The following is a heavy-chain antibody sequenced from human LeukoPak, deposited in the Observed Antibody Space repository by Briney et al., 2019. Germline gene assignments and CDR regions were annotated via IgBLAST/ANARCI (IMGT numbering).Heavy chain of an antibody. D-gene: IGHD4-23*01. CDR3: GVNSDY. CDR1: GFTVSSSY. V-gene: IGHV3-53*01. CDR2: IYSGGIT. Sequence: GGSLRLSCAASGFTVSSSYMSWVRQAPGKGLEWVSVIYSGGITYYADSVKGRFTISRDNSKNTMYLQMDSLRAEDTAVYYCGVNSDYWGQGTLVTVSS. J-gene: IGHJ4*02.